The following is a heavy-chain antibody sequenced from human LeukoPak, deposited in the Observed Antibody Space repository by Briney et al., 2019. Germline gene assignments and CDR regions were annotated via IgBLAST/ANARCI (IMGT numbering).Heavy chain of an antibody. J-gene: IGHJ4*02. V-gene: IGHV3-9*01. CDR1: GFTFDDYA. Sequence: GGSLRLSCAASGFTFDDYAMHWVRQAPGKGLEWVSGISWNSGNIGYADSVKGRFTISRDNAKNSLYLQMNSLRAEDTAFYYCAKDERSYYDSSGHLAYWGQGTLVTYSS. CDR2: ISWNSGNI. CDR3: AKDERSYYDSSGHLAY. D-gene: IGHD3-22*01.